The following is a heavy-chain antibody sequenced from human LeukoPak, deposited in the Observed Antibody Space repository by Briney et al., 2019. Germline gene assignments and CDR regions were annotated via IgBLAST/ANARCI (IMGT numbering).Heavy chain of an antibody. Sequence: SQTLSLTCAISGDSVSSNSAAWNWIRQSPSRGLEWLGRTYYRSKWYNDYAVSVKSRITINPDTSKNQFSLQLNSVTPEDTAVYYCARVAMIGYCSGGSCYTGIDPWGQGTLVTVSS. D-gene: IGHD2-15*01. V-gene: IGHV6-1*01. CDR1: GDSVSSNSAA. CDR3: ARVAMIGYCSGGSCYTGIDP. J-gene: IGHJ5*02. CDR2: TYYRSKWYN.